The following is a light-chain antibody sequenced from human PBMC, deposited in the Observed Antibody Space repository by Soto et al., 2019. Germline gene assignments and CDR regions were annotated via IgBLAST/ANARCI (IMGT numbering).Light chain of an antibody. Sequence: EIVMTQSPATVSVSPGDRVTLSCRASRTVHSNVAWYQHKPGQAPRLLIYGASTRATGIPGRFSGSGSGTEFTLTISSLESEDFAVYYCQQYYTWPSFGQGTRLEIK. J-gene: IGKJ5*01. CDR3: QQYYTWPS. CDR2: GAS. V-gene: IGKV3-15*01. CDR1: RTVHSN.